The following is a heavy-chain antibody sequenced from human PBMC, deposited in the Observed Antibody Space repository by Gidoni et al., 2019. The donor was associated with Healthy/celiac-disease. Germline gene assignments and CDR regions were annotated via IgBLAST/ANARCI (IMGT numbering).Heavy chain of an antibody. CDR1: GYSISSGYY. D-gene: IGHD5-18*01. CDR3: ANERGQYSYGSFDY. CDR2: IYHSGST. J-gene: IGHJ4*02. V-gene: IGHV4-38-2*01. Sequence: QVQLQESGPGLVKPSETLSLTCAVSGYSISSGYYWGWIRQPPGKGLEWIGSIYHSGSTYYNPSLKSRVTISVDTSKNQFSLKLSSVTAADTAVYYCANERGQYSYGSFDYWGQGTLVTVSS.